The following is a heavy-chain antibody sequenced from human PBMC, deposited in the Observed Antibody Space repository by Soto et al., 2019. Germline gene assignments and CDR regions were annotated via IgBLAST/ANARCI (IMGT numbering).Heavy chain of an antibody. D-gene: IGHD3-22*01. CDR2: IYWDDDK. J-gene: IGHJ4*02. CDR3: AHRGYYDSSGYYYFDY. CDR1: GFSLSTSGVG. Sequence: QITLKESGPTLVKPTQTLTLTCTCSGFSLSTSGVGVGWIRQPPGKALEWLALIYWDDDKRYSPSLKSRLTIPKDTSKNQVVLTMTNMDPVETATYYCAHRGYYDSSGYYYFDYWGPGTLVTVSS. V-gene: IGHV2-5*02.